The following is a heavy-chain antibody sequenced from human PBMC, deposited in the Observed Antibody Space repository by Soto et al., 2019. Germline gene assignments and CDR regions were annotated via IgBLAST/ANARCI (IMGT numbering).Heavy chain of an antibody. D-gene: IGHD5-12*01. CDR2: VNHNGRS. CDR3: ARRSGPTGYDF. CDR1: GGSFSGYF. V-gene: IGHV4-34*01. Sequence: SETLSLTCAVYGGSFSGYFWNWIRQTPGKGLEWIGKVNHNGRSNYNPSLKSRVTIALEPSKNQFTLTVTSVTAADAAVYYCARRSGPTGYDFWGQGTLVTVSS. J-gene: IGHJ1*01.